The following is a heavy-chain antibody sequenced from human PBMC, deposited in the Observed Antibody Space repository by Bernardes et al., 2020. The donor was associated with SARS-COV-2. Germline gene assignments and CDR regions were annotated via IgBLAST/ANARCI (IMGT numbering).Heavy chain of an antibody. J-gene: IGHJ4*02. CDR1: GGSFSGYY. CDR3: ARGHHWGSYLVGFDY. CDR2: INHSGST. D-gene: IGHD1-26*01. V-gene: IGHV4-34*01. Sequence: SETLSLTCAVYGGSFSGYYWSWIRQPPGKGLEWIGEINHSGSTNYNPSLKSRVTISVDTSKNQFSLKLSSVTAADTAVYYCARGHHWGSYLVGFDYWGQGTLVTVSS.